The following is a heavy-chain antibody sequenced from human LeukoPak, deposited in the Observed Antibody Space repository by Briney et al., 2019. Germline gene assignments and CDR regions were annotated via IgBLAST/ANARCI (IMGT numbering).Heavy chain of an antibody. CDR1: GYSFPNSW. D-gene: IGHD4-23*01. Sequence: GESLKISCKASGYSFPNSWIGWVRQMPGKGVEWMGIIYPGDSDTRYSPSFQGQVTISADKSINTAYLQWSSLKASDTAIYYCARFYGAKGDYWDQGALVTVSS. CDR3: ARFYGAKGDY. V-gene: IGHV5-51*01. J-gene: IGHJ4*02. CDR2: IYPGDSDT.